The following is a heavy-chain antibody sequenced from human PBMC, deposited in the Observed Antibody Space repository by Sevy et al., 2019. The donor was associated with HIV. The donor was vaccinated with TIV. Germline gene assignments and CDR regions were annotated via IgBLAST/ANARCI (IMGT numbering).Heavy chain of an antibody. V-gene: IGHV1-69*13. J-gene: IGHJ4*02. D-gene: IGHD3-10*01. CDR2: IIPIFGTA. Sequence: ASVKVSCKASGGTFSSYAISWVRQAPGQGLEWMGGIIPIFGTANYAQKFQGRVTITADESTSTAYMELSSLRSEDTAVYYCARDPPYYYGSGSYYGDYWGQGTLVTVSS. CDR3: ARDPPYYYGSGSYYGDY. CDR1: GGTFSSYA.